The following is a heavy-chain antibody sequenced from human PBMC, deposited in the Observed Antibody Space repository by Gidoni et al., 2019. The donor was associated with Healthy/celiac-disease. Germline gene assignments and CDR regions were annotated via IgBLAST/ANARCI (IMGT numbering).Heavy chain of an antibody. D-gene: IGHD6-19*01. J-gene: IGHJ6*02. CDR2: IYWNDDK. CDR1: GFSLSTSGVG. Sequence: QITLKESGPTLVKPTQTLTLTCTFSGFSLSTSGVGVGWIRQPPGKALEWLALIYWNDDKRYSPSLKSRLTITKDTSKNQVVLTMTNMDPVDTATYYCARQPIGQWLDGSTATLRYYYYGMDVWGQGTTVTVSS. V-gene: IGHV2-5*01. CDR3: ARQPIGQWLDGSTATLRYYYYGMDV.